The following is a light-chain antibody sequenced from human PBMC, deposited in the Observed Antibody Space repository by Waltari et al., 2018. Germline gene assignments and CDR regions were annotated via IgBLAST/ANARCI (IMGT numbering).Light chain of an antibody. CDR2: EVS. V-gene: IGLV2-11*01. CDR1: RSDVGRYDH. CDR3: YSYAATYSI. J-gene: IGLJ2*01. Sequence: QSALTQPRSVSGSPGQSVTLSCTGSRSDVGRYDHVPWYHQRPGKPPKLIIPEVSQRPSGVPDRFSGSKSGNTASLTISGLQADDEADYYCYSYAATYSIFGGGTKLTVL.